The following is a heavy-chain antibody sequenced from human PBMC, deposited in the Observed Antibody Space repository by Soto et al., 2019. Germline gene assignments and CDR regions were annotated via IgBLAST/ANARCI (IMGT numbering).Heavy chain of an antibody. CDR3: ARYGKKSGYNPLWF. V-gene: IGHV4-4*02. CDR1: GGSISNGNW. Sequence: SATLSLTCAVSGGSISNGNWWSWVRQPPGKGLEWIGEIFHSGSTNYNPSLKSRVIISVDTSKNQFSLKVNSVTAADTAVYYCARYGKKSGYNPLWFWGQGTLVTVSS. D-gene: IGHD5-18*01. J-gene: IGHJ4*02. CDR2: IFHSGST.